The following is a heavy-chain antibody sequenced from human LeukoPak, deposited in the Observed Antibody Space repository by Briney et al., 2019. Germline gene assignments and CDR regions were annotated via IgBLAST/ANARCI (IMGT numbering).Heavy chain of an antibody. Sequence: PSQTLSLTCTVSGGSISSGGYYWSWIRQHPGKGLEWIGYIYYSGSTYYNPSLKSRVTISVDTSKNQFSLKLSSVTAADTAVYYCARVGLLGDSTYYFDYWGQGTLVTVSS. J-gene: IGHJ4*02. V-gene: IGHV4-31*03. CDR2: IYYSGST. CDR1: GGSISSGGYY. D-gene: IGHD4-17*01. CDR3: ARVGLLGDSTYYFDY.